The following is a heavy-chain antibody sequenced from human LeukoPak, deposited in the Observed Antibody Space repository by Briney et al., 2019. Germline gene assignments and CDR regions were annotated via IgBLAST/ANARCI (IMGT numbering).Heavy chain of an antibody. CDR1: GFTFSSYS. D-gene: IGHD3-22*01. CDR3: ARGNYYDSSGYFPFNY. CDR2: ISSSSSYI. J-gene: IGHJ4*02. V-gene: IGHV3-21*01. Sequence: GGSLRLSCAASGFTFSSYSMNWVRQGPGKGLEWVSSISSSSSYIYYADSVKGRFTISRDNAKNSLYLQMNSLRAEDTAVYYCARGNYYDSSGYFPFNYWGQGTLVTVSS.